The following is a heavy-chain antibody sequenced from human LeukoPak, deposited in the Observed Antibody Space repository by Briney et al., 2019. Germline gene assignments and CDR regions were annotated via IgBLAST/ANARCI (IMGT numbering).Heavy chain of an antibody. CDR2: ISWNSGSI. CDR1: GFTFSSYS. V-gene: IGHV3-9*01. J-gene: IGHJ3*02. CDR3: AKDTINGGPRRYYYDSGDAFDI. Sequence: TGGSLRLSCAASGFTFSSYSMNWVRQAPGKGLEWVSGISWNSGSIGYADSVKGRFTISRDNAKNSLYLQMNSLRAEDTALYYCAKDTINGGPRRYYYDSGDAFDIWGQGTMVTVSS. D-gene: IGHD3-10*01.